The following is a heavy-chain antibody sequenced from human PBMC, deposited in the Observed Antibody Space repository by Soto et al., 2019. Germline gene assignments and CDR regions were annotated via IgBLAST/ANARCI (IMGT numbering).Heavy chain of an antibody. V-gene: IGHV3-48*02. J-gene: IGHJ4*02. CDR2: ISSSSSTI. D-gene: IGHD3-22*01. CDR3: ARDHSDYYDSSGYYPSDY. Sequence: KGLEWVSYISSSSSTIYYADSVKGRFTISRDNAKNSLYLQMNSLRDEDTAVYYCARDHSDYYDSSGYYPSDYRGQGTLLTVSS.